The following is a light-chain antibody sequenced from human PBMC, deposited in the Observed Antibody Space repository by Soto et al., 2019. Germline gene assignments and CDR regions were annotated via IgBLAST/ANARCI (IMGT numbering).Light chain of an antibody. V-gene: IGLV2-14*01. CDR3: SSYTSSSTPYV. CDR2: EVS. J-gene: IGLJ1*01. Sequence: QSALTQPASVSGSPGQSITISCTGTSSDVGGYNYVSWYQQHPGKAPKLRIYEVSNRPSGVSNRFSGSKSGNTASLTISGLHAEDEADYYCSSYTSSSTPYVFGTGTKLTVL. CDR1: SSDVGGYNY.